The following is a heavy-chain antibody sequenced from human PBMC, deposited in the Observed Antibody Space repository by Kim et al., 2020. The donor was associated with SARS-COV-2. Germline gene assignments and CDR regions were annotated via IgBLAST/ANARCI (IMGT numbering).Heavy chain of an antibody. J-gene: IGHJ4*02. D-gene: IGHD3-10*01. Sequence: GSLRLSCAASGFTFSSYSMNWVRQAPGKGLEWVSYISSSSSTIYYADSVKGRFTISRDNAKNSLYLQMNSLRDEDTAVYYCAARITMVRGVIPFDYWGQGTLVTVSS. CDR3: AARITMVRGVIPFDY. CDR1: GFTFSSYS. V-gene: IGHV3-48*02. CDR2: ISSSSSTI.